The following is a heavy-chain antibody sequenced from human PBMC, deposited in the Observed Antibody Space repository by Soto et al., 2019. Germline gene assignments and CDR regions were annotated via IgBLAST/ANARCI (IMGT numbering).Heavy chain of an antibody. V-gene: IGHV4-31*03. Sequence: QVQLQESGPGLVKPSQTLSLSCTVSGGSISSGGYYWSWIRQRPGKGLEWIGYVYYRGSTYYNPSLKSRVSISLDTSENQFSLKLSSVTAADTALYYCARTTVGGFDPWGQGTLVTVSS. CDR1: GGSISSGGYY. CDR2: VYYRGST. J-gene: IGHJ5*02. CDR3: ARTTVGGFDP. D-gene: IGHD2-15*01.